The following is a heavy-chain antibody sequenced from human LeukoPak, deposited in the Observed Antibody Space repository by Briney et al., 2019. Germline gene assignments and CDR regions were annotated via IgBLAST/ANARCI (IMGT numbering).Heavy chain of an antibody. V-gene: IGHV4-38-2*02. CDR2: IYHSGST. J-gene: IGHJ4*02. D-gene: IGHD3-3*01. CDR1: GYSISSGYY. CDR3: ARERGSLSNWWVWSGYPFDY. Sequence: SETLSLTCSVAGYSISSGYYWGWIRQPPGKGLEWIGSIYHSGSTYYNPSLKSRVTISVDTSKNQFSLKLSSVTAADTAVYYCARERGSLSNWWVWSGYPFDYWGQGTLVTVSS.